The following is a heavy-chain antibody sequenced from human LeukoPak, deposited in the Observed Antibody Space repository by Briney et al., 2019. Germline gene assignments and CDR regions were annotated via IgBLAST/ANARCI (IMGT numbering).Heavy chain of an antibody. Sequence: GGSLRLSRAASGFTFSSYSMNWVRQAPGKGLEWVSSISSSSSYIYYADSVKGRFTISRDNAKNSLYLQMNSLRAEDTAVYYCAAGYNSGLAYWGQGTLVTVSS. V-gene: IGHV3-21*01. J-gene: IGHJ4*02. CDR3: AAGYNSGLAY. D-gene: IGHD5-24*01. CDR1: GFTFSSYS. CDR2: ISSSSSYI.